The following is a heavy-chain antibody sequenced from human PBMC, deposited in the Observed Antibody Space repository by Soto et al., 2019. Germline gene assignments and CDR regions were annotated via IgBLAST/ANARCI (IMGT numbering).Heavy chain of an antibody. V-gene: IGHV2-5*04. CDR3: VRSSVVSAAFDF. CDR2: INWNDDE. CDR1: GLSLSTSEVG. D-gene: IGHD2-2*01. J-gene: IGHJ4*02. Sequence: SGPTLVNPTQTLTLTCTFSGLSLSTSEVGVGWIRQPPGKALEWLTLINWNDDERYSPSLRSRLTITKDTSRNQVVLTMTNMDPVDTGTYYCVRSSVVSAAFDFWAQGTLVTVSS.